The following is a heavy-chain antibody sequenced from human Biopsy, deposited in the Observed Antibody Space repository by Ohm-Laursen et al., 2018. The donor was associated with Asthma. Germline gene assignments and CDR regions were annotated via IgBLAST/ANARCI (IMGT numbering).Heavy chain of an antibody. CDR3: ARAADYSHYYGIDV. CDR1: GYTFNSAG. V-gene: IGHV1-18*01. J-gene: IGHJ6*02. Sequence: SVKVSCKTSGYTFNSAGITWVRQAPGQGLEWMGWISVYNGNTKVAQKLQDRVTMITDTSTSTAYMGLRSLRSDDTAVYFCARAADYSHYYGIDVWGQGTTVTVS. D-gene: IGHD3-10*01. CDR2: ISVYNGNT.